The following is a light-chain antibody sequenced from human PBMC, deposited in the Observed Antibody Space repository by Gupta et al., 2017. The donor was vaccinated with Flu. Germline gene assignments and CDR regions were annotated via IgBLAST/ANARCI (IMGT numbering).Light chain of an antibody. CDR2: SSD. J-gene: IGLJ1*01. CDR1: SSNIGSNN. CDR3: AAWDDSLNVYV. Sequence: QSVLTQPPSASGTPGQRVTISCSGSSSNIGSNNVTWYQQLQGTAPNLLIYSSDQRPSGVPDRFSGSKSGTSASLAIGGLQSEDEADFYCAAWDDSLNVYVFGTGTKVTVL. V-gene: IGLV1-44*01.